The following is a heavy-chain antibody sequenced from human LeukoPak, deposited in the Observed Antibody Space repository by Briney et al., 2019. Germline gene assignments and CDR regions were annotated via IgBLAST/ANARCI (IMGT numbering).Heavy chain of an antibody. V-gene: IGHV3-30*03. CDR1: GFTFSNAW. Sequence: GGSLRLSCAASGFTFSNAWMSWVRQAPGKGLEWVAVISYDGSNKYYADSVKGRFTISRDNSKNTLYLQMNSLRAEDTAVYYCARDSPWIQLFLDYWGQGTLVTVSS. CDR3: ARDSPWIQLFLDY. J-gene: IGHJ4*02. D-gene: IGHD5-18*01. CDR2: ISYDGSNK.